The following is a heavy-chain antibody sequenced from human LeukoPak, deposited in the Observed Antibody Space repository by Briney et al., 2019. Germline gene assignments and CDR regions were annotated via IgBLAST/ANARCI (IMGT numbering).Heavy chain of an antibody. Sequence: ASVKVSCKASGYTFTSYGISWVRQAPGQRLEWMGWINAGNGNTKYSQKFQGRVTITRDTSANTAYMELSSLRSEDTAVCYCTRGWWGYSGYVFDYWGQGTLVTVSP. V-gene: IGHV1-3*01. CDR3: TRGWWGYSGYVFDY. CDR2: INAGNGNT. CDR1: GYTFTSYG. D-gene: IGHD5-12*01. J-gene: IGHJ4*02.